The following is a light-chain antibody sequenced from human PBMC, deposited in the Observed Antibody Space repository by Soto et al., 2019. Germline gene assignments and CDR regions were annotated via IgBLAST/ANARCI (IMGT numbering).Light chain of an antibody. CDR1: QSVTSN. CDR2: VAS. CDR3: QQYNVWPLT. J-gene: IGKJ4*01. Sequence: EIVMTQSPVTLSVSPGDRVTLSCRASQSVTSNLAWYQQKPGQTPKLLIYVASTRATGIPARFSGSGSGTEFTLTISSLQSEDFAVYYCQQYNVWPLTFGGGTKVEFK. V-gene: IGKV3-15*01.